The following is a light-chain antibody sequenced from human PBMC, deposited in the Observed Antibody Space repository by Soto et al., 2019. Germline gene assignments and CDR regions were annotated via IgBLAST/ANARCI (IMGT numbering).Light chain of an antibody. CDR3: QQRNILPLT. Sequence: EIVLTQSPATLSLSPGERATLSCRASQSVFRSLAWYQQRPGQAPRLLISDASNRATGVPARFSGSGSGTDFTLTISSPEPEDFAVYYCQQRNILPLTFGGGTKVEIK. V-gene: IGKV3-11*01. CDR2: DAS. J-gene: IGKJ4*01. CDR1: QSVFRS.